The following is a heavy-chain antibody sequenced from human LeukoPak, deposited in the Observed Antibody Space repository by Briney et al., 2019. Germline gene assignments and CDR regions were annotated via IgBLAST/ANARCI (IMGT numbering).Heavy chain of an antibody. CDR2: IYYSGST. CDR1: GGSTSSYY. Sequence: SETLSLTCTVSGGSTSSYYWSWIRQPPGKGLEWIGYIYYSGSTNYNPSLKSRVTISVDASKNQFSLKLSSVTAADTAVYYCARDTAMAPFDYWGQGTLVTVSS. D-gene: IGHD5-18*01. J-gene: IGHJ4*02. V-gene: IGHV4-59*01. CDR3: ARDTAMAPFDY.